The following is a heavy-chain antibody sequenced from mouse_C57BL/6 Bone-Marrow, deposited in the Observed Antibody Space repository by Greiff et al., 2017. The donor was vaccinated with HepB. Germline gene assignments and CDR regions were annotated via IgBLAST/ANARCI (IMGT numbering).Heavy chain of an antibody. Sequence: VQLQQPGAELVRPGSSVKLSCKASGYTFTSYWMHWVKQRPIQGLEWIGNIDPSDSETHYNQKFKDKATLTVDKSSSTAYMQLSSLTSEDSAVYYCARDNYGSSYWYFDVWGTGTTVTVSS. CDR3: ARDNYGSSYWYFDV. J-gene: IGHJ1*03. V-gene: IGHV1-52*01. D-gene: IGHD1-1*01. CDR2: IDPSDSET. CDR1: GYTFTSYW.